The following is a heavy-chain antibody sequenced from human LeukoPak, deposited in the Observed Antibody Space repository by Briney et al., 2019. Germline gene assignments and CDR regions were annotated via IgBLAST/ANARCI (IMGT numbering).Heavy chain of an antibody. D-gene: IGHD6-6*01. V-gene: IGHV3-21*01. Sequence: GGSLRLSCAASGFTFSSYSMNWVRQAPGKGLEWVSSISSSSSYIYYADSVKGRFTISRDNAKNSLYLQMNSLRAEDTAVYYCAGQSPGDSSSLMSLNHYYFDYWGQGTLVTVSS. CDR1: GFTFSSYS. CDR3: AGQSPGDSSSLMSLNHYYFDY. J-gene: IGHJ4*02. CDR2: ISSSSSYI.